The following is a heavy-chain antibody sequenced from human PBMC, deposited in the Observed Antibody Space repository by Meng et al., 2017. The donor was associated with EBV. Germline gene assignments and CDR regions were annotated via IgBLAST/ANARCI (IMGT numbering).Heavy chain of an antibody. V-gene: IGHV1-18*01. CDR2: ISAYNGNT. CDR1: GYTFTSYG. J-gene: IGHJ4*02. CDR3: ARVRTFGGVIPPDY. Sequence: VPLGNVGVGVKKPGASVKVSGKASGYTFTSYGISWVRQAPGQGLEWMGWISAYNGNTNYAQKLQGRVTMTTDTSTSTAYMELRSLRSDDTAVYYCARVRTFGGVIPPDYWGQGTLVTVSS. D-gene: IGHD3-16*02.